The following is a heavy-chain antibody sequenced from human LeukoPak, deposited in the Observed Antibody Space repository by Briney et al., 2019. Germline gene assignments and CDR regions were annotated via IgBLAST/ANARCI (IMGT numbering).Heavy chain of an antibody. V-gene: IGHV4-4*07. CDR2: IFTSGST. Sequence: KPSETLSLTCAVSGGSINNYYWSWIRQPAGKGLEWIGRIFTSGSTNYNASLKSRVTMSVDTSKNQFSLKLRSMTAADTAVYYCARAPFTVKDSFDIWGQGTMVTVSS. CDR3: ARAPFTVKDSFDI. D-gene: IGHD4-11*01. CDR1: GGSINNYY. J-gene: IGHJ3*02.